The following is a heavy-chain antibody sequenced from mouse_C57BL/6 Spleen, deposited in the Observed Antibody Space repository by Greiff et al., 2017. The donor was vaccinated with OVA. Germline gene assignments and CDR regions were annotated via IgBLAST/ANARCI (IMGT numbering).Heavy chain of an antibody. CDR3: ARHEELPIYYDYEGGLDY. D-gene: IGHD2-4*01. Sequence: QVQLKESGAELVKPGASVKLSCKASGYTFTEYTIHWVKQRSGQGLEWIGWFYPGSGSIKYNEKFKDKATLTADKSSSTVYMELSRLTSEDSAVYFCARHEELPIYYDYEGGLDYWGQGTTLTVSS. V-gene: IGHV1-62-2*01. J-gene: IGHJ2*01. CDR2: FYPGSGSI. CDR1: GYTFTEYT.